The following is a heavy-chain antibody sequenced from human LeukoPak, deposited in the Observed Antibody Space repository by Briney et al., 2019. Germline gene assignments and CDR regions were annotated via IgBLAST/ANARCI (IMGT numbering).Heavy chain of an antibody. D-gene: IGHD1-26*01. CDR2: FKSKVAGGTT. Sequence: PGESLRLSCAASGFTFSVTWMSWVRQAPGGGLEWVGRFKSKVAGGTTDYAAPVAGRFTISRDDSKNMLYLQMNSLKTEDTGVYYCTRGAPQADVFDIWGQGTMVTVSS. CDR1: GFTFSVTW. J-gene: IGHJ3*02. CDR3: TRGAPQADVFDI. V-gene: IGHV3-15*01.